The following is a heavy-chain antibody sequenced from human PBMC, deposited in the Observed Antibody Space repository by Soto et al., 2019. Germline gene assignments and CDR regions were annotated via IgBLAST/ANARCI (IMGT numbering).Heavy chain of an antibody. CDR2: ITWDGVTT. CDR3: GKVTGGSGWYYPIDS. V-gene: IGHV3-43D*04. D-gene: IGHD6-19*01. CDR1: GFSFDDYA. J-gene: IGHJ4*02. Sequence: EVQLVESGGVVVQPGGSLRLSCAASGFSFDDYAMHWVRQAPGKALEWVSLITWDGVTTFYIDSVKDRFTISRDNSKNSLYLQMYSLRAEDTAVYYCGKVTGGSGWYYPIDSWGQGTLVTVSS.